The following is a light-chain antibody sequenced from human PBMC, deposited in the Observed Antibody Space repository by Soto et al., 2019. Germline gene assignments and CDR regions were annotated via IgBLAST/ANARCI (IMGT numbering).Light chain of an antibody. CDR1: QSVSSN. CDR3: QQYNYWPPTYT. J-gene: IGKJ2*01. V-gene: IGKV3-15*01. Sequence: EIVMTQSPATLSVSPGEGATLSCRASQSVSSNLAWYQQKPGQPPRLLIYGASTRATGIPARFSGSGSGTEFTLTVSSLQSEDFADYHCQQYNYWPPTYTFGQGTKLEIK. CDR2: GAS.